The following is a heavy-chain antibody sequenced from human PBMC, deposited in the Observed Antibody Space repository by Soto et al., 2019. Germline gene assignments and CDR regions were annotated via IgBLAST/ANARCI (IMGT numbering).Heavy chain of an antibody. CDR1: GFTFSSYA. V-gene: IGHV3-23*01. Sequence: GSLRLSCAASGFTFSSYAMSWVRQAPGKGLEWVSAISGSGGSTYYADSVKGRFTISRDNSKNTLYLQMNSLRAEDTAVYYCAKLESSSYYYYYYMDVWGKGTTVTVSS. J-gene: IGHJ6*03. D-gene: IGHD6-6*01. CDR3: AKLESSSYYYYYYMDV. CDR2: ISGSGGST.